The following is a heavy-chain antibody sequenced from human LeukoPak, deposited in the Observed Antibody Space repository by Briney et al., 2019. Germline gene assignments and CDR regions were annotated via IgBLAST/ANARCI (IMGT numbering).Heavy chain of an antibody. V-gene: IGHV1-18*01. CDR3: AGDRAGRVSDP. D-gene: IGHD3-10*01. Sequence: GASVKVSCKASGYTFTSYGISWVRQAPGQGLEWMGWISAYNGNTNYAQELQGRVTMTRDTSTSTAYMELRSLRSDDTAVYYCAGDRAGRVSDPWGQGTLVTVSS. CDR1: GYTFTSYG. CDR2: ISAYNGNT. J-gene: IGHJ5*02.